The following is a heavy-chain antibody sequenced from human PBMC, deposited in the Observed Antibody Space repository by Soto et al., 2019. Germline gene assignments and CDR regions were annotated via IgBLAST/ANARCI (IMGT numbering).Heavy chain of an antibody. CDR1: ADTFTSYY. CDR2: INPNGGST. Sequence: ASVKVSCKAPADTFTSYYIHWVRQAPGHGLEWMGIINPNGGSTRFAQTFQGRITMTTDTSTSTAYMELRSLRSDDTAVYYCARDLYDMIPRPHVFDYWGQGTLVTVSS. D-gene: IGHD3-16*01. CDR3: ARDLYDMIPRPHVFDY. V-gene: IGHV1-46*01. J-gene: IGHJ4*02.